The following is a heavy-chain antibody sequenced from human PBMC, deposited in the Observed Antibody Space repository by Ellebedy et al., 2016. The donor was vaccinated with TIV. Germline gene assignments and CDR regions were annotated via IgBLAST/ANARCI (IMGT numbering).Heavy chain of an antibody. D-gene: IGHD1-1*01. CDR1: GTSISSSY. CDR3: ARDRRGSYDF. Sequence: MPSETLSLTCTVSGTSISSSYWSWIRQTPGKDLEWIGYISNTGRGNYNPSLQSRVTISVDTSRNQFSLKLTSVTAADTAVYYCARDRRGSYDFWGQGTLITVSS. V-gene: IGHV4-59*01. CDR2: ISNTGRG. J-gene: IGHJ4*02.